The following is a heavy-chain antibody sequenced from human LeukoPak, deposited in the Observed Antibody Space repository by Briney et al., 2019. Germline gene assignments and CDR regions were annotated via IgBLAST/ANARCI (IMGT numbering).Heavy chain of an antibody. CDR3: ARVEPPAGWFDP. Sequence: GGSLRLSCAASGFTVSSNYMSWVRQAPGKGLEWVSVIYSGGSTYYEDSVKGRFTISRDNSKNTLYLQMNSLRAEDTAVYYCARVEPPAGWFDPWGQGTLVTVSS. J-gene: IGHJ5*02. CDR2: IYSGGST. CDR1: GFTVSSNY. V-gene: IGHV3-53*01. D-gene: IGHD6-25*01.